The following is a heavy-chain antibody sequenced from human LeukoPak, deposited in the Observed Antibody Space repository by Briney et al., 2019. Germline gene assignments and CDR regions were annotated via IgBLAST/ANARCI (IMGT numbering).Heavy chain of an antibody. CDR2: IIYDGGET. J-gene: IGHJ4*02. D-gene: IGHD5-18*01. CDR1: GFSFSDYW. CDR3: ARADTAMVRYFDY. Sequence: PGGSLRLSCAASGFSFSDYWMSWVRQAPGKGLEWVANIIYDGGETHYADSVRGRFTISRDNAKKSLFLQMYSLRAEDTAVYYCARADTAMVRYFDYWGQGTLVTVSS. V-gene: IGHV3-7*01.